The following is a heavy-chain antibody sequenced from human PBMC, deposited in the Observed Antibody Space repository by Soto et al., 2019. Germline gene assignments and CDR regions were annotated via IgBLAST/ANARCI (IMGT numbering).Heavy chain of an antibody. V-gene: IGHV1-69*06. Sequence: QVQLVQSGAEVKKPGASVKVSCEASGGTFNTYTINWVRQAPGRGLEWVGQIVPMYDSVNYAENFQGRVTIAADKSTKTAYMELTSLRSEDTALYSCASWRSYSGSYCFDDWGQGTLVTVSS. CDR2: IVPMYDSV. CDR3: ASWRSYSGSYCFDD. J-gene: IGHJ4*02. CDR1: GGTFNTYT. D-gene: IGHD1-26*01.